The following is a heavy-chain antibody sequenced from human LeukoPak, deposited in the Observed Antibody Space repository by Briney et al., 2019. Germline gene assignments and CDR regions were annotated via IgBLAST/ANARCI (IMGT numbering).Heavy chain of an antibody. V-gene: IGHV1-2*06. J-gene: IGHJ4*02. CDR2: INPISGGT. D-gene: IGHD3-10*01. CDR1: GYTFTSYG. Sequence: ASVKVSCKASGYTFTSYGISWVRQAPGQGLEWMGRINPISGGTNYAQKFQGRVTMTRDTSISTAYMELSRLRSDDTAVYYCASLITMVRGATSWGQGTLVTVSS. CDR3: ASLITMVRGATS.